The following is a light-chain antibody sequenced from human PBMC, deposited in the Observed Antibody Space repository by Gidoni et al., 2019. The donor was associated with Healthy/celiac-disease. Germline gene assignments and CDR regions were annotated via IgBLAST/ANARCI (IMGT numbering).Light chain of an antibody. Sequence: EIVLTQSPGTRPLSPGERATLSCRASQSVSSSYLAWYQQKPGQAPRLLIYGASSRATGIPDRFSGSGSGTDFTLTISRLEPEDFAVYYCQQYGSSPLTFGGGTKVEIK. V-gene: IGKV3-20*01. J-gene: IGKJ4*01. CDR1: QSVSSSY. CDR2: GAS. CDR3: QQYGSSPLT.